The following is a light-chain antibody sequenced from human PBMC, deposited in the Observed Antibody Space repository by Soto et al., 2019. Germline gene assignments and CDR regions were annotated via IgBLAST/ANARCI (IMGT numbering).Light chain of an antibody. CDR3: SSYTTSSTVV. Sequence: QSALTQPASVSGSPGQSITISYTGTSSDVGGYNYVSWYQQHPGKAPKLTIYDVSNRPSGVSNRFSGSKSGNTASLTISGLQAEDEADYFCSSYTTSSTVVFGGGTKLTVL. CDR1: SSDVGGYNY. CDR2: DVS. V-gene: IGLV2-14*01. J-gene: IGLJ2*01.